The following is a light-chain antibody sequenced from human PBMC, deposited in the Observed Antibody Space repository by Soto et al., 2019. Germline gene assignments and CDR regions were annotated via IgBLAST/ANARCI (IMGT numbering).Light chain of an antibody. V-gene: IGKV3-11*01. Sequence: EIVLTQSPATLSLSPGERATLSCRASQSVSSYLAWYQQKPGQAPRLLIYDASNRATGIPPRFSGSGSGTDFPLTISTLEPEDFAVYYCQHRSNWPAITFGQGTRLEIK. CDR1: QSVSSY. CDR3: QHRSNWPAIT. J-gene: IGKJ5*01. CDR2: DAS.